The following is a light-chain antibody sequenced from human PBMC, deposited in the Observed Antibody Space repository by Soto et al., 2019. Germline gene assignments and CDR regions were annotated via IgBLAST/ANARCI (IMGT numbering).Light chain of an antibody. V-gene: IGKV3-20*01. J-gene: IGKJ1*01. CDR3: QQSYSYPRT. Sequence: ILLTQSHGTLSLSPGERATLSCRASQSVSSNLAWFQQKHGQAPRLLIYGASSRATGIPDRFSVSVSGTDGTITISCLKSEDGATYYGQQSYSYPRTFCQGTKVDIK. CDR2: GAS. CDR1: QSVSSN.